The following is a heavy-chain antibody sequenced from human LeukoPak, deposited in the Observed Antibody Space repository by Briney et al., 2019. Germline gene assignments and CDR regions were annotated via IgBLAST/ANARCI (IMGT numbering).Heavy chain of an antibody. CDR2: TSAGNGNT. D-gene: IGHD1-26*01. Sequence: ASVKVSCKASGYTFTSYAIHWVRQAPGQRLEWMGWTSAGNGNTKYSQNFQGRVTFISNTSATTAFMELSSLRSEDAAVYYCARDSGSGNNDYWGQGTLVTVSS. CDR1: GYTFTSYA. V-gene: IGHV1-3*01. CDR3: ARDSGSGNNDY. J-gene: IGHJ4*02.